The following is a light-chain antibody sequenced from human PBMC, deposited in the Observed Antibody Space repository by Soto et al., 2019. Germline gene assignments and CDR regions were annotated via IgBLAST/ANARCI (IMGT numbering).Light chain of an antibody. CDR1: QDITNY. Sequence: DIQITQSPSSLSASVLNRVTTICQTSQDITNYLNWYQQKPGKAPNLLSYGASNLETGVPSRFSGSGSGTDFTFTISSLQAEDIGTYFCQQYDSVLTFGQGTRLEIK. V-gene: IGKV1-33*01. CDR2: GAS. J-gene: IGKJ5*01. CDR3: QQYDSVLT.